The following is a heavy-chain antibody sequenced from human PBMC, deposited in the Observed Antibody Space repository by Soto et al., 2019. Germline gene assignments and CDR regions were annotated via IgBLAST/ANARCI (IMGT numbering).Heavy chain of an antibody. CDR3: ARDLMGSHRFLEWLADDAFDI. Sequence: ASVKASCKASGYTFTSYYMHWVRQAPGQGLEWMGIINPSGGSTSYAQKFQGRVTMTRDTSTSTVYMELSSLRSEDTAVYYCARDLMGSHRFLEWLADDAFDIWGQGTMVTVSS. CDR1: GYTFTSYY. CDR2: INPSGGST. V-gene: IGHV1-46*03. J-gene: IGHJ3*02. D-gene: IGHD3-3*01.